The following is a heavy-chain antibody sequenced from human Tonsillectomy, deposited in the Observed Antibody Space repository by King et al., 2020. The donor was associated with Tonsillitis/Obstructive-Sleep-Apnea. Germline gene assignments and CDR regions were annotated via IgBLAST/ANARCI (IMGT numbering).Heavy chain of an antibody. Sequence: QLVQSGGGLVQPGRSLRLSCAASGFTFDDYAMHWVRQAPGKGLEWVSGISWNSGSIGYADPVKGRFTISRDNAKNSLYLQMNSLRAEDTALYYCAKAPREAGDCGGDCYWDYWGQGTLVTVSS. CDR3: AKAPREAGDCGGDCYWDY. J-gene: IGHJ4*02. V-gene: IGHV3-9*01. D-gene: IGHD2-21*02. CDR1: GFTFDDYA. CDR2: ISWNSGSI.